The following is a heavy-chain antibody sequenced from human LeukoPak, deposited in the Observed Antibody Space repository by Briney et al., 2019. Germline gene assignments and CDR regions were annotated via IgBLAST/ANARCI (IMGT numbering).Heavy chain of an antibody. CDR1: GGTFISYA. D-gene: IGHD1-26*01. V-gene: IGHV1-69*05. J-gene: IGHJ4*02. CDR2: IIPIFGTA. CDR3: ARDLDQYSGRYGGFGHDF. Sequence: SVKVSCKASGGTFISYAISWVRQAPGQGLEWMGGIIPIFGTANYAQKLQGRVTMTTDTSTSTAYMELRSLRSDDTAVYYCARDLDQYSGRYGGFGHDFWGQGTLVTVSS.